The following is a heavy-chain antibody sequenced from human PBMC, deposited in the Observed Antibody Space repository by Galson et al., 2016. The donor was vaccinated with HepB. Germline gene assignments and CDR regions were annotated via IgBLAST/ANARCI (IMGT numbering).Heavy chain of an antibody. CDR3: AKDLVPAAYRAHPQQH. J-gene: IGHJ1*01. Sequence: LRLSCAASGFTFSSYGMHWVRQAPGKGLEWVAVISYDGSNKYYADSVKGRFTISRDNSKNTLFLRMNSLRPEDTAVYYCAKDLVPAAYRAHPQQHWGQGTLVTVSS. D-gene: IGHD2-2*01. CDR2: ISYDGSNK. CDR1: GFTFSSYG. V-gene: IGHV3-30*18.